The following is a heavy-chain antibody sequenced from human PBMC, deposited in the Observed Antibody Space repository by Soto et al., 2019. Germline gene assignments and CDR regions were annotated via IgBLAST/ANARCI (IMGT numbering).Heavy chain of an antibody. J-gene: IGHJ1*01. CDR2: INHSGST. CDR3: ARDLGSSWYPEYFQH. Sequence: SETLSLTCAVYGGSFSGYYWSWIRQPPGKGLEWIGEINHSGSTNYNPSLKSRVTISVDTSKNQFSLKLSSVTAADTALYYCARDLGSSWYPEYFQHWGQGTLVTVS. V-gene: IGHV4-34*01. CDR1: GGSFSGYY. D-gene: IGHD6-13*01.